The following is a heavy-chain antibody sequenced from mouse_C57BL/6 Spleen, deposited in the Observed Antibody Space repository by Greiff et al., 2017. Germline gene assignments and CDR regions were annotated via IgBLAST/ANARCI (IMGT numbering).Heavy chain of an antibody. D-gene: IGHD3-3*01. V-gene: IGHV1-54*01. CDR2: INPGSGGT. CDR1: GYAFTNYL. Sequence: VQLQESGAELVRPGTSVKVSCKASGYAFTNYLIEWVKQRPGQGLEWFGVINPGSGGTNYNEKFKGKATLTADKSSSTAYMQLSSLTSEDSAVYFCATGTSFAYWGQGTLVTVSA. J-gene: IGHJ3*01. CDR3: ATGTSFAY.